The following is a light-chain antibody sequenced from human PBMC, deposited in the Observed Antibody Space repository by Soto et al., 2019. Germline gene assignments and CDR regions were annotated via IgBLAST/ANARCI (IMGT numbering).Light chain of an antibody. CDR1: QSISSW. Sequence: DIQMTQSPSILSASVGDRVTITCRASQSISSWLAWYQQKPGKAPKLLIYKASSLESGVPSRFSGSGSGTEFTLTISSLQPDDVATYYCQQYNTYSVTFGQGTKLEIK. J-gene: IGKJ2*01. CDR3: QQYNTYSVT. V-gene: IGKV1-5*03. CDR2: KAS.